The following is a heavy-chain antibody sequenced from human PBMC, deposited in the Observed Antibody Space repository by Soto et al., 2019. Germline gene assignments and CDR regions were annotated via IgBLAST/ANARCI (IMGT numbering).Heavy chain of an antibody. CDR2: IYYSGST. V-gene: IGHV4-31*03. D-gene: IGHD3-10*01. Sequence: SETLSLTCTVSGGSISSGGYYWSWIRQHPGKGLEWIGYIYYSGSTYYNPSLKSRVTISVDTSKNQFSLKLSSVTAADTAVYYCARDHDTNYGSGRLSWFDPWGQGTLVTVSS. J-gene: IGHJ5*02. CDR1: GGSISSGGYY. CDR3: ARDHDTNYGSGRLSWFDP.